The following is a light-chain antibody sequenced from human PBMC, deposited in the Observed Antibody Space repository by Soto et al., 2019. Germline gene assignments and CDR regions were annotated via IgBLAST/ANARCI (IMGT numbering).Light chain of an antibody. Sequence: QSALTQPPSASVSPGQSVTISCTGTSSDVGGYNFVSWYQQHPGKAPKLMIYEVSERPSGVPDRFSGSKSGNTASLTVSGLQAEHEADYYCSSYAGSKIVVFGGGTKLTVL. CDR2: EVS. CDR1: SSDVGGYNF. J-gene: IGLJ2*01. V-gene: IGLV2-8*01. CDR3: SSYAGSKIVV.